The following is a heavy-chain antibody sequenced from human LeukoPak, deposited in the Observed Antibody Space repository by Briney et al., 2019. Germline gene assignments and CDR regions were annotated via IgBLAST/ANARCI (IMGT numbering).Heavy chain of an antibody. J-gene: IGHJ4*02. D-gene: IGHD3-3*01. CDR3: ASGYYDFWSGYYLEGFDY. Sequence: PGGSLRLSCAASGFTFSSYAMHWVRQAPGKGLEWVAVISYDGSNKYYADSVKGRFTISRDNSKNTLYLQMNSLRAEDTAVYYCASGYYDFWSGYYLEGFDYWGQGTLVTVSS. CDR1: GFTFSSYA. V-gene: IGHV3-30*01. CDR2: ISYDGSNK.